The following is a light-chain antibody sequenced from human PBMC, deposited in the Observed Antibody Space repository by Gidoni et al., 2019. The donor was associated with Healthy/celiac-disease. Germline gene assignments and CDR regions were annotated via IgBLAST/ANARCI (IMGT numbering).Light chain of an antibody. V-gene: IGLV2-14*03. CDR3: SSYTSSREV. CDR1: SSDVGGYNY. Sequence: QSALTQPASVSGSPGQSLTISCTGTSSDVGGYNYVSWYQQHPGKAPKLMIYDVSNRPSGVSNRFSGSKSGNTASLTISGLQAEDEADYYCSSYTSSREVFGGGTKLTVL. CDR2: DVS. J-gene: IGLJ2*01.